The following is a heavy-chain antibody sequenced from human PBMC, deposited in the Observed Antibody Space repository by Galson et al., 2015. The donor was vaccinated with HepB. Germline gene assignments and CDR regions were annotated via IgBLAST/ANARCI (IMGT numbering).Heavy chain of an antibody. CDR2: ISGHAEKI. V-gene: IGHV3-23*01. CDR3: VKDSHYDFWQGSLFEL. J-gene: IGHJ4*02. D-gene: IGHD3-3*01. CDR1: GFAFGSHT. Sequence: SLRLSCAASGFAFGSHTMIWVRQAPGRGLECVSAISGHAEKIYYAESLKGRFTISRDNSKSTVYLQISGLRVDDTAVYYCVKDSHYDFWQGSLFELWGQGTLVTVDS.